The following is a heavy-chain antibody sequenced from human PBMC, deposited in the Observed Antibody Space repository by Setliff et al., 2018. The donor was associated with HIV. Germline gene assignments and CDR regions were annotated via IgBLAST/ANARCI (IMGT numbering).Heavy chain of an antibody. CDR1: GGSISSGSYY. J-gene: IGHJ6*03. V-gene: IGHV4-39*01. Sequence: SETLSLTCTVSGGSISSGSYYWSWIRQPAGKGLEWIGSIYYSGPTYYNPTLKSRVSISIDTPKNQFSLKLTSMTAADTAVYYCVRTGSSTSWGIYYYYYMDIWGKGATVTVS. CDR2: IYYSGPT. D-gene: IGHD3-10*01. CDR3: VRTGSSTSWGIYYYYYMDI.